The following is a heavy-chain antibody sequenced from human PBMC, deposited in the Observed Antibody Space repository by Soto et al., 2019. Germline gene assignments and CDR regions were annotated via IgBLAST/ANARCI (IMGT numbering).Heavy chain of an antibody. CDR3: ARMATFGSLNWFDP. CDR2: MNPGSGDT. Sequence: ASVKVSCKASGYIFTGYHMHWVRQATGQGLEWMGWMNPGSGDTGYAQKFQGRVTMTRDISIATAYMELSSLRSDDTAIYYCARMATFGSLNWFDPWGQGTLVTVSS. V-gene: IGHV1-8*02. D-gene: IGHD3-16*01. CDR1: GYIFTGYH. J-gene: IGHJ5*02.